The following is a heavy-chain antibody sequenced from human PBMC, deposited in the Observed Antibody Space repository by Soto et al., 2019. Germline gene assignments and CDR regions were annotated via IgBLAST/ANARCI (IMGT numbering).Heavy chain of an antibody. Sequence: GGSLRISCAASGFTFNTSAISWVRQAPGKGREWISLIHIPGGRATYADSVRGRFTISIDNSENTVFLQMNSLRAEDTAIYYCGGHWYNYWGQGTLVTVSS. J-gene: IGHJ4*02. V-gene: IGHV3-23*01. CDR1: GFTFNTSA. CDR3: GGHWYNY. CDR2: IHIPGGRA. D-gene: IGHD1-20*01.